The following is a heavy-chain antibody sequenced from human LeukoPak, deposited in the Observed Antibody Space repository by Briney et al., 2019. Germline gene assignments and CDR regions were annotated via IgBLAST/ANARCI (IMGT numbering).Heavy chain of an antibody. CDR3: AGHHQAYSRTY. CDR1: GFTFSSYS. CDR2: ISTDGSST. J-gene: IGHJ4*02. D-gene: IGHD6-13*01. Sequence: GGSLRLSCAASGFTFSSYSMNWVRQAPGKGLVWVSRISTDGSSTTYADSVKGRFTISRDNAKDTLYLQMNSLRAGDTAVYYCAGHHQAYSRTYWGQGTLVTVSS. V-gene: IGHV3-74*01.